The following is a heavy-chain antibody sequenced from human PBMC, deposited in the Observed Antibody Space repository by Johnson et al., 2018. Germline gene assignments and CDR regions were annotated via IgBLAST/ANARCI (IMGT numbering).Heavy chain of an antibody. J-gene: IGHJ3*02. CDR3: ARGLDDFGGTSIRALDI. V-gene: IGHV1-8*02. CDR2: MNPKSGNT. Sequence: QVQLVQSGAEVGKPGASMKVSCKASGYIFTNYDINWVRQAAGQGLEWIGWMNPKSGNTGYAPRFQGRVTMTRNTAISTAYMELSSLRSEDTAVYFCARGLDDFGGTSIRALDIWGQGTMVTVSS. D-gene: IGHD4-23*01. CDR1: GYIFTNYD.